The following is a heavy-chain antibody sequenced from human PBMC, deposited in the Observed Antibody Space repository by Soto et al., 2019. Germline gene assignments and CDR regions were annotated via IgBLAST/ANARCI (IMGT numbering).Heavy chain of an antibody. V-gene: IGHV3-74*01. CDR3: VRTSLVVAAATREDY. D-gene: IGHD2-15*01. J-gene: IGHJ4*02. CDR1: GFTFSSYW. Sequence: EVQLVESGGGLVQPGGSLRLSCAASGFTFSSYWMHWVRQAPGKGLVWVSRINSAGSSTSYADSVKGRFTITRDNAKNTLYLQMNRLRAEGTDVYYCVRTSLVVAAATREDYWGQGTLVTVSS. CDR2: INSAGSST.